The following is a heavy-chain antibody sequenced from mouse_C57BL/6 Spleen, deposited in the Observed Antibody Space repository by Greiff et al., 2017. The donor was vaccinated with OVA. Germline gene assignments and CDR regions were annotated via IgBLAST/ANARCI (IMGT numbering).Heavy chain of an antibody. V-gene: IGHV1-53*01. CDR3: AREGLRRGYFDY. CDR2: INPSNGGT. CDR1: GYTFTSYW. Sequence: VQLQQPGTELVKPGASVKLSCKASGYTFTSYWMHWVKQRPGQGLEWIGNINPSNGGTNYNEKFKSKATLTVDKASSTAYMQLSSLTSEDSAVYYCAREGLRRGYFDYWGQGTTLTVSS. D-gene: IGHD2-2*01. J-gene: IGHJ2*01.